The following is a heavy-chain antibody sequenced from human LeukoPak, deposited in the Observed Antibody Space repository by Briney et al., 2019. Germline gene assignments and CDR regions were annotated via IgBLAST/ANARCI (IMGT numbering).Heavy chain of an antibody. J-gene: IGHJ6*02. CDR1: GYTFTSYD. Sequence: ASVKVSCKASGYTFTSYDINWVRQATGQGLEWMGWMNPNSGNTGYAQKFQGRVTMTRNTPISTAYMELSSLRSEDTAVYYCARRYSSSWYNYYYYGMDVWGQGTTVTVSS. V-gene: IGHV1-8*01. CDR2: MNPNSGNT. CDR3: ARRYSSSWYNYYYYGMDV. D-gene: IGHD6-13*01.